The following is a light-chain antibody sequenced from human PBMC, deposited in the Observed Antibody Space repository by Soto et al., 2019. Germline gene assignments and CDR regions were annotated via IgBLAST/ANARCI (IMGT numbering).Light chain of an antibody. CDR3: SSYTGSSTNTVV. Sequence: QSALTQPASVSGSPGQSITISCTGTSSDVGKYNYVSWYQQHPAKAPKLMIFEVSNRPSGVSNRFSGSKSGNTASLTISGLQAEDEDEYYCSSYTGSSTNTVVFGGGTKLTVL. V-gene: IGLV2-14*01. J-gene: IGLJ2*01. CDR2: EVS. CDR1: SSDVGKYNY.